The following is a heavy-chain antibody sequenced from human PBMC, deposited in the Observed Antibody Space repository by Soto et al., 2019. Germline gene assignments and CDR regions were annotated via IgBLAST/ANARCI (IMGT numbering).Heavy chain of an antibody. D-gene: IGHD5-18*01. CDR1: GGSIRSGGYY. V-gene: IGHV4-31*03. Sequence: QVQLQESGPGLVKPSQTLSLTCTVSGGSIRSGGYYWSWVRQSPRRGLEWIGNIYYSGSTYYNPSPRSRHTISLDTSKNQFSLTLSSVTAADTAVYYCARDRLMATAGTGRHYFGLDVWGQGTTVTVSS. CDR3: ARDRLMATAGTGRHYFGLDV. CDR2: IYYSGST. J-gene: IGHJ6*02.